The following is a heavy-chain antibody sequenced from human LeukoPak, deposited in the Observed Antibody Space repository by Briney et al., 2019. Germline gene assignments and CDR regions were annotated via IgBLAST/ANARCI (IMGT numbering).Heavy chain of an antibody. CDR1: GGTFNSYA. CDR2: IIPKYGKA. J-gene: IGHJ4*02. V-gene: IGHV1-69*13. CDR3: AREAGTAMAPFDY. Sequence: ASVKVSCKASGGTFNSYAINWVRQAPGQGLEWMGGIIPKYGKANYAQSLQDRVTITADDSTSTAYMELSSLKSEDTAVYYCAREAGTAMAPFDYWGQGTLVTVSS. D-gene: IGHD5-18*01.